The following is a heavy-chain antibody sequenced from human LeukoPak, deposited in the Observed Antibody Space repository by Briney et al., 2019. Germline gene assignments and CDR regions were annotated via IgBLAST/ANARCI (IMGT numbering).Heavy chain of an antibody. CDR2: IIPIFGTA. CDR3: ASPLGRYYYYIHV. Sequence: ASVKVSCKPSGGTFSSYAISWVRQAPGKGLEWMGGIIPIFGTANYAQKFQGRVTITTDESTSTAYMKLSSLTSGDTAVYYCASPLGRYYYYIHVWGTATTVTVSS. V-gene: IGHV1-69*05. CDR1: GGTFSSYA. D-gene: IGHD3-16*01. J-gene: IGHJ6*03.